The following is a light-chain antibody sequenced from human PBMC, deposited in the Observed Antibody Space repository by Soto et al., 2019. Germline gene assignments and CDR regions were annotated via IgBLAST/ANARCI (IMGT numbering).Light chain of an antibody. CDR3: QQCNWPLT. CDR2: DAS. V-gene: IGKV3-15*01. CDR1: QSVSSN. Sequence: EIVMTQSPATLSVSPGERATLSFRASQSVSSNLAWYQQKPGQAPRLLIYDASTRATGIPDRFSGSGSETEFTLTISSLQSEDFAVYYCQQCNWPLTFGGGTKVDIK. J-gene: IGKJ4*01.